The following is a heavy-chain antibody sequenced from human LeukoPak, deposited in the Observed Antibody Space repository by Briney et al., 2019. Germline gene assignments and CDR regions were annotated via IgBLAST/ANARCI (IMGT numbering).Heavy chain of an antibody. CDR3: ARTARGGAVTGAFDI. Sequence: SETLSLTCTVSGGSISSYYWSWIRQPPGKGLEWIGSIYHSGDTYYNPSLKSRVTISKDTSKNQFSLKLSSVTAADTAVYYCARTARGGAVTGAFDIWGQGTMITVSS. CDR2: IYHSGDT. D-gene: IGHD1-26*01. J-gene: IGHJ3*02. CDR1: GGSISSYY. V-gene: IGHV4-59*08.